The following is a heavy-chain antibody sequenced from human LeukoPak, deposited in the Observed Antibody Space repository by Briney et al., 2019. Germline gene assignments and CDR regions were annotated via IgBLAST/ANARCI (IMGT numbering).Heavy chain of an antibody. CDR3: ARASGGYSSGWYINWSDP. CDR2: INPNSGGT. CDR1: GYTFTGYY. Sequence: ASVKVSCKASGYTFTGYYMHWVRQAPGQGLEWMGWINPNSGGTNYAQKFQGRVTMTRDTSISTAYMELSRLRSDDTAVYYCARASGGYSSGWYINWSDPWGQGTLVTVSS. D-gene: IGHD6-19*01. V-gene: IGHV1-2*02. J-gene: IGHJ5*02.